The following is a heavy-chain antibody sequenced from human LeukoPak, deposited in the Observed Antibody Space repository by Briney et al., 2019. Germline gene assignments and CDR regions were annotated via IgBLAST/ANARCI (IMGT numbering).Heavy chain of an antibody. Sequence: GGSLRLSCAASGFTFSSYWMSWVRQAPGKGPEWVAHIKQDASQEYHVDSVKGRFTISRDNAKNSLYLQMNSLRAEDTAVYYCARDKIVGPTTLDYWGQGTLVTVSS. CDR1: GFTFSSYW. D-gene: IGHD1-26*01. CDR2: IKQDASQE. J-gene: IGHJ4*02. CDR3: ARDKIVGPTTLDY. V-gene: IGHV3-7*01.